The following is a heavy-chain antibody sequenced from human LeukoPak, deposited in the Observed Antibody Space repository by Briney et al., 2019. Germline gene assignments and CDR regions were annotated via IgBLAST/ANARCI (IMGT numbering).Heavy chain of an antibody. CDR1: GGSISSYY. V-gene: IGHV4-59*01. J-gene: IGHJ5*02. D-gene: IGHD6-13*01. CDR3: TRETLIDDSSSSNWFAP. Sequence: SETLSLTCTVSGGSISSYYWSWIRQPPGKGLEWIGYIYYSGSTNYYPSLKSRVTISVDTSKNQFSLKLSSVTAVDTAVYYCTRETLIDDSSSSNWFAPWGQGTLVTVSS. CDR2: IYYSGST.